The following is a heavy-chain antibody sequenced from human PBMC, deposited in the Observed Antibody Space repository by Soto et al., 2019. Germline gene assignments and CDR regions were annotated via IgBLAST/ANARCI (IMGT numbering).Heavy chain of an antibody. CDR3: ARERSVWGSYRFRSYYGMDV. CDR1: GGSISGYY. J-gene: IGHJ6*02. V-gene: IGHV4-59*12. Sequence: SETLSLTCTVSGGSISGYYWSWIRQPPGKGLEWIGNVYYSGGAKYNPSVKRRVSISVDTSKNQFSLKLSSVTAADTAVYYCARERSVWGSYRFRSYYGMDVWGQGTTVTVSS. CDR2: VYYSGGA. D-gene: IGHD3-16*02.